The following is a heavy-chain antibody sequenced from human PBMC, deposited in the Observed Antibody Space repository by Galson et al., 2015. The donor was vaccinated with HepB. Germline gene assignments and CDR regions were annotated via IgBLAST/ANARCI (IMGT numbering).Heavy chain of an antibody. CDR1: GFTFDNYA. J-gene: IGHJ5*02. D-gene: IGHD2-2*01. Sequence: SLRLSCAASGFTFDNYAMSWVRHAPGKGLEWISAISGSGGGTRYAVSVKGRFSISRDNSKNTLILHMRGLRVEDTALYYCAKAPSEHQLLSPLRFGPWGQGTLVIVSS. CDR3: AKAPSEHQLLSPLRFGP. V-gene: IGHV3-23*01. CDR2: ISGSGGGT.